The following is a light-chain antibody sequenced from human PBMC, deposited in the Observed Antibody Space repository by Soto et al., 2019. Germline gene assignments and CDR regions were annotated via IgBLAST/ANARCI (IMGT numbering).Light chain of an antibody. CDR1: RNVSIY. Sequence: DIPLTQSPSSLAASVGDRLTLTCRASRNVSIYLNWYQHKPGKGPTLLIHATSNLQIGVPSRFSGSGSGTEFTLTISSLEPEDFATYYCQQSYKMPSFGQGTRLEIK. J-gene: IGKJ5*01. V-gene: IGKV1-39*01. CDR3: QQSYKMPS. CDR2: ATS.